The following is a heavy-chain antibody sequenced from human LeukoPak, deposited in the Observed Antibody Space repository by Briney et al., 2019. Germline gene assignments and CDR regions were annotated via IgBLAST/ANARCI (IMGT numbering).Heavy chain of an antibody. J-gene: IGHJ6*03. V-gene: IGHV3-30*02. CDR2: IRYDGSNK. D-gene: IGHD3-22*01. Sequence: PGGSLRLSCAASGFTFSSYGMHWVRQAPGKGLEWVAFIRYDGSNKYYADSVKGRFTISRDNSKNTLYLQMNSLRAEDTAVYYCARAPADGAYDSSGYFHYYYYMDVWGQGTTVTVSS. CDR3: ARAPADGAYDSSGYFHYYYYMDV. CDR1: GFTFSSYG.